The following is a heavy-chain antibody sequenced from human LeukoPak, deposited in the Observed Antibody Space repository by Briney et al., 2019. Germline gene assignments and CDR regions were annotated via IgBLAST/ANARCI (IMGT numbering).Heavy chain of an antibody. CDR2: IKGDGSST. J-gene: IGHJ6*02. D-gene: IGHD3-16*01. CDR1: GFTFSSNW. CDR3: ARGGGLDV. V-gene: IGHV3-74*01. Sequence: GGSLRLSCAASGFTFSSNWMHWVRHAPGKGLVWVSRIKGDGSSTSYADSVKGRFTISRDNAKNTLFLQMNSLRAEDTAVYFCARGGGLDVWGQGATVTVSS.